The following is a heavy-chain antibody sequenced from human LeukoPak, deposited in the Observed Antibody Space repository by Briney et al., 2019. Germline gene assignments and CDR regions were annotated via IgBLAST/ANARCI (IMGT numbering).Heavy chain of an antibody. CDR1: GGTFSSYA. V-gene: IGHV1-69*04. D-gene: IGHD3-9*01. CDR2: IIPILGIA. Sequence: ASVKVSCKASGGTFSSYAISWVRQAPGQGLEWMGRIIPILGIANYAQKFQGRVTITADKSTSTAYMELSSLRSDDTAVYYCARDRSQGYFDWLLSNTNAFDIWGQGTMVTVSS. CDR3: ARDRSQGYFDWLLSNTNAFDI. J-gene: IGHJ3*02.